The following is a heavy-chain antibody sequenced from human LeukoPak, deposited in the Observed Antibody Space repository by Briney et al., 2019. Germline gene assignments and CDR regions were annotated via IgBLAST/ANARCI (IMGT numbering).Heavy chain of an antibody. D-gene: IGHD3-10*01. CDR2: ISYDGSNK. Sequence: PGRSLRLSCAASGFTFSSYGMHWVRQAPGKGLEWVAVISYDGSNKYYADSVKGRFTISRDNSKNTLYLQMNSLRAEDTAVYYCAKDMVRGVTLYYFDYWGQGTLVTVSS. J-gene: IGHJ4*02. CDR1: GFTFSSYG. V-gene: IGHV3-30*18. CDR3: AKDMVRGVTLYYFDY.